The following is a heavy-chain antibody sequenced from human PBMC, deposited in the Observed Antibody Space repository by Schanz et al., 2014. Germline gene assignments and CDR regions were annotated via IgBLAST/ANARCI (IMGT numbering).Heavy chain of an antibody. J-gene: IGHJ4*02. CDR2: ISGTGGDDT. Sequence: EVQLVESGGGLVQPGGSLRLSCAASGFSFGTYAMSWVRQAPGKGLLWVSSISGTGGDDTYYADSVKGRFTISRDNSKNTLFLQMNSLRVEDTAVYFCVSQTGSPNYWGQGTLVTVSS. CDR3: VSQTGSPNY. CDR1: GFSFGTYA. D-gene: IGHD6-13*01. V-gene: IGHV3-23*04.